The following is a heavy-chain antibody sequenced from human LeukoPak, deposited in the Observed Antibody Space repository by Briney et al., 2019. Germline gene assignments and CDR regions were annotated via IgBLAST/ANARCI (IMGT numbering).Heavy chain of an antibody. CDR1: GYTFTSYA. J-gene: IGHJ4*02. D-gene: IGHD6-19*01. V-gene: IGHV1-3*01. CDR2: INAGNGNT. Sequence: ASVKVSCKASGYTFTSYAMHWVRQAPGQRLEWMGWINAGNGNTKYSQKFQGRVTITRDTSASTAYMELSSLRSEDTAVYYCARATGTAVAGLGFDYWGQGTLVTVSS. CDR3: ARATGTAVAGLGFDY.